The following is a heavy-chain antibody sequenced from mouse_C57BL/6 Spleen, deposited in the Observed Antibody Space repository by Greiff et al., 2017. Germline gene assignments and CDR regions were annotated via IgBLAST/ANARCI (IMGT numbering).Heavy chain of an antibody. J-gene: IGHJ4*01. V-gene: IGHV1-50*01. CDR1: GYTFTSYW. CDR2: IDPSDSYT. Sequence: QVQLQQPGAELVKPGASVKLSCKASGYTFTSYWMQWVKQRPGQGLEWIGEIDPSDSYTNYNQKFKGKATLTVDTSSSTAYMQLSSLTSEDSAVYYCACYGISRPYAMDYWGQGTSVTVSS. CDR3: ACYGISRPYAMDY. D-gene: IGHD1-1*01.